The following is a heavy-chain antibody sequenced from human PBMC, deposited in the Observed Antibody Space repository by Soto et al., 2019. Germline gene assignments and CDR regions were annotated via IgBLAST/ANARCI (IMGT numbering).Heavy chain of an antibody. V-gene: IGHV1-69*04. CDR3: ARDRPRGDYEAGWSDP. J-gene: IGHJ5*02. D-gene: IGHD4-17*01. CDR1: GGPFSSYT. CDR2: IIPILGIA. Sequence: GASVKVSCKSSGGPFSSYTISWVRQAPGQGLEWMGRIIPILGIANYAQKFQGRVTITADKSTSTAYMELSSLRSEDTAVYYCARDRPRGDYEAGWSDPWGQGTLVTVSS.